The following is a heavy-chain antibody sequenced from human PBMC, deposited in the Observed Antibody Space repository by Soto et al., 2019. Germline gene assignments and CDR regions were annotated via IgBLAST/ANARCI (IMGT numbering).Heavy chain of an antibody. V-gene: IGHV1-69*13. CDR1: GGTFSSYA. CDR2: IIPIFGTA. J-gene: IGHJ6*02. D-gene: IGHD6-13*01. Sequence: SVKVSCKASGGTFSSYAISWVRQAPGQGLEWMGGIIPIFGTANYAQKFQGRVTITADESTSTAYMELSSLRSEDTAVYYCARDHAGIAAAGDYYYYGMDVWGQ. CDR3: ARDHAGIAAAGDYYYYGMDV.